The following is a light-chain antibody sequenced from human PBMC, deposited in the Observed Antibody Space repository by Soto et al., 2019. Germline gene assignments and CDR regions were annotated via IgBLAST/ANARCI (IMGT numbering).Light chain of an antibody. CDR3: CSYAGSGTFPYA. CDR1: SSDVGSFNL. Sequence: QSVLTQPASVSGSPGQSITISCTGTSSDVGSFNLVSWYQQHPGKAPKLMIYEVSKRPSGVSNRFSGSKSANTASLTISGLQAEDEADYYCCSYAGSGTFPYAFGTGTKVTVL. CDR2: EVS. V-gene: IGLV2-23*02. J-gene: IGLJ1*01.